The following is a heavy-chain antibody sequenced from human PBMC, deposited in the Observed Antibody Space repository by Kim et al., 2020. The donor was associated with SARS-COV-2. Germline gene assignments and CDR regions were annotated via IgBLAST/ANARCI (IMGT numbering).Heavy chain of an antibody. D-gene: IGHD6-13*01. CDR1: GFTFQTYW. V-gene: IGHV3-7*04. CDR3: ARGAFGTRVFFYS. CDR2: LNQDGSHT. Sequence: GGSLRLSCAAAGFTFQTYWMSWVRQAPGKGLEWVANLNQDGSHTFYADSVRGRFTISRDNAKNTLFLQMNSLRADDTAVYYCARGAFGTRVFFYSWG. J-gene: IGHJ6*01.